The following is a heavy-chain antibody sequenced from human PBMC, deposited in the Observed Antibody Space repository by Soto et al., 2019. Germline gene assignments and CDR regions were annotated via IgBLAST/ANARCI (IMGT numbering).Heavy chain of an antibody. D-gene: IGHD5-12*01. CDR3: ARGERERWLNY. CDR2: IIPILGTA. Sequence: SVKVSCKASGGTFSSYAITSVRQAPGQGLEWMGGIIPILGTANYAQKFQGRVTITADKSTSTAYMELSSLRSEDTAVYYCARGERERWLNYWGQGTLVTVSS. V-gene: IGHV1-69*10. J-gene: IGHJ4*02. CDR1: GGTFSSYA.